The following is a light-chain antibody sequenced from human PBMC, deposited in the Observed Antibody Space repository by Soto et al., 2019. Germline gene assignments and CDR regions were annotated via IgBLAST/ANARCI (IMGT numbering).Light chain of an antibody. CDR1: QTIASN. V-gene: IGKV3-15*01. J-gene: IGKJ4*01. CDR2: GAS. CDR3: QQYQMWPLT. Sequence: EIVMTQSPATLSVSPGERATLSCRASQTIASNLAWYQQKPGQPPRLLVYGASTRATGVPAGFSGSGSGTEFTLTISSLQSEDFAVYYCQQYQMWPLTFGGGTKV.